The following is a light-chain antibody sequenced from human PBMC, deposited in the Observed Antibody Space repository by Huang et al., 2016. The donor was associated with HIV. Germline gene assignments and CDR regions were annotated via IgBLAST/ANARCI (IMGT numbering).Light chain of an antibody. CDR1: QNVSSY. J-gene: IGKJ3*01. V-gene: IGKV3-15*01. CDR3: QQYNDLRST. Sequence: ETVITHSLVTLSVSPGDRASLSCRSSQNVSSYLPWSQKKPGQAPRLLIYAASTRADGVPARFSGSGAGTEFTLTIGTLQSEDSAVYYCQQYNDLRSTFGPGTRVEIK. CDR2: AAS.